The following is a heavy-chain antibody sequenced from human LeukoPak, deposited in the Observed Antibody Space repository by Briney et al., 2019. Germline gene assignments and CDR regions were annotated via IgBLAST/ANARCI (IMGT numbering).Heavy chain of an antibody. J-gene: IGHJ3*02. CDR3: ARVHGGRHAFDI. Sequence: PGGSLRLSCAASGFTFDDYAMHWVRQAPGKGLEWVSGISWNSGSIGYADSVKGRLTISRDNAKNSLYLQMNSLRAEDTAVYCCARVHGGRHAFDIWGQGTMVTVSS. CDR2: ISWNSGSI. D-gene: IGHD3-10*01. V-gene: IGHV3-9*01. CDR1: GFTFDDYA.